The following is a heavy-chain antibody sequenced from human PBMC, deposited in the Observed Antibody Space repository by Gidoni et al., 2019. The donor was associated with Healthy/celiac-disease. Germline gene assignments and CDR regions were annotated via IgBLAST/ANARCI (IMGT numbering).Heavy chain of an antibody. CDR2: ISWNSGSI. V-gene: IGHV3-9*01. CDR1: GFTFDDYA. CDR3: AKDHSSGYQKTRHDAFDI. D-gene: IGHD6-19*01. J-gene: IGHJ3*02. Sequence: EVQLVESGGGLVQPGRSLRLSCAASGFTFDDYAMHWVRQAPGKGLEWVSGISWNSGSIGYADSVKGRFTISRDNAKNSLYLQMNSLRAEDTALYYCAKDHSSGYQKTRHDAFDIWGQGTMVTVSS.